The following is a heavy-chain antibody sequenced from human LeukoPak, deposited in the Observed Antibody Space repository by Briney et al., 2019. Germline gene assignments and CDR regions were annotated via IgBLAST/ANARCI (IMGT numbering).Heavy chain of an antibody. D-gene: IGHD1-26*01. CDR3: VRDQQWESPHYFDF. CDR1: GFSFDNYG. Sequence: GGSLRLSCVTSGFSFDNYGMSWVRRAPGKGLEWISYFSSRKNIVNYADSVKGRFTISRDKAKTSLYLQMDSLRAEDTAVYYCVRDQQWESPHYFDFWGQGTPVTVSS. V-gene: IGHV3-48*01. J-gene: IGHJ4*02. CDR2: FSSRKNIV.